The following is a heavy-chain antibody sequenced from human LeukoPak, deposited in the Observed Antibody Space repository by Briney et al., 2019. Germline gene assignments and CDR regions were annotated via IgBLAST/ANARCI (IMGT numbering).Heavy chain of an antibody. J-gene: IGHJ4*02. D-gene: IGHD6-19*01. CDR3: AQTSSGWLNFDY. Sequence: GGSLRLSCAASGFTFDDYAMHWVRQAPGKGLEGVSGISWNGGSIGYADSVKGRFTISRDNAKNSLYLQMNSLRAEDTALYYCAQTSSGWLNFDYWGQGTLVTVSS. CDR2: ISWNGGSI. V-gene: IGHV3-9*01. CDR1: GFTFDDYA.